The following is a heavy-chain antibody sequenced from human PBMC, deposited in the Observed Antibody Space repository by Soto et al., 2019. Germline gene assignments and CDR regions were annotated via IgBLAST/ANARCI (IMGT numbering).Heavy chain of an antibody. V-gene: IGHV3-23*01. CDR3: AKDRGTGVGLQYLDD. CDR1: GFTFSTNA. D-gene: IGHD3-3*01. Sequence: PGGSLRLSCAASGFTFSTNAMSWVRQAPGKGLEWVSLISGGGGTTYYADSVKGRFTISRDNSKNTLYLQMNSLRAEDTALYYCAKDRGTGVGLQYLDDWGQGIVVIVSS. CDR2: ISGGGGTT. J-gene: IGHJ4*02.